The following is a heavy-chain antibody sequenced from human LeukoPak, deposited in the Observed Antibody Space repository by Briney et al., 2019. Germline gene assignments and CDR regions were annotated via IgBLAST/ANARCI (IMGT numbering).Heavy chain of an antibody. D-gene: IGHD3-22*01. Sequence: SETLSLTCAVYGGSFSGYYWSWIRQPPGKGLEWIGEINHSGSTNYNPSLKSRVTISVDTSKNQFSLKLSSVTAADTAVYYCARHYYDSGGYYDDYWGQGTLVTVSS. CDR3: ARHYYDSGGYYDDY. J-gene: IGHJ4*02. V-gene: IGHV4-34*01. CDR2: INHSGST. CDR1: GGSFSGYY.